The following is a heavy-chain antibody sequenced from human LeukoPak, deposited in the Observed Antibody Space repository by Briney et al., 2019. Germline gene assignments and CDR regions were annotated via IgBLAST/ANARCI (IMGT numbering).Heavy chain of an antibody. Sequence: GASVKVSCKASGYTFTSYYMHWVRQAPGQGLEWMGIINPSGGSTSYAQKFQGRVTMTIDTSTSTAYMELRSLRSDDTAVYYCARGDYYDSSGYYPAGYFDYWGQGTLVTVSS. CDR2: INPSGGST. CDR1: GYTFTSYY. J-gene: IGHJ4*02. CDR3: ARGDYYDSSGYYPAGYFDY. D-gene: IGHD3-22*01. V-gene: IGHV1-46*01.